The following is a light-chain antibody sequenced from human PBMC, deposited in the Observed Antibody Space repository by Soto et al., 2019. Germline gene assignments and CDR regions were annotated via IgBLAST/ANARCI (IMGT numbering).Light chain of an antibody. J-gene: IGLJ1*01. CDR3: QSDDSSLSGYV. V-gene: IGLV1-40*01. CDR2: GNS. CDR1: SSNIGAGYD. Sequence: QSVLTQPPSVSGAPGQRVTISCTGSSSNIGAGYDVHWYQQLPGTAPKLLIYGNSNLPSGVPDRFSGSKSGTSASLAITGLQAEDEADYYCQSDDSSLSGYVFGTGTKLTVL.